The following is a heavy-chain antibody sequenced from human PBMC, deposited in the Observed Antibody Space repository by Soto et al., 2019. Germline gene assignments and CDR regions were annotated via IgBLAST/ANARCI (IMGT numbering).Heavy chain of an antibody. Sequence: SVKVSCKASGGTFGSYAISWVRQAPGQGLEWMGGIIPIPGTANYAQKFQGRVTIAADESTSTAYMELSGLRSEDTAVYYCARSQGSSTSLEIYYYYYYGMDVWGQGTTVTVSS. CDR2: IIPIPGTA. V-gene: IGHV1-69*13. CDR3: ARSQGSSTSLEIYYYYYYGMDV. CDR1: GGTFGSYA. D-gene: IGHD2-2*01. J-gene: IGHJ6*02.